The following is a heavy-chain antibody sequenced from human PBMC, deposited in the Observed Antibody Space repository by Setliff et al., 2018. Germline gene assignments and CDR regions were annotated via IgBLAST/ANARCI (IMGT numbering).Heavy chain of an antibody. CDR2: ISSSSSYI. V-gene: IGHV3-21*01. J-gene: IGHJ4*02. CDR3: ARDPGKGIAAAGSY. CDR1: GFTFSTHN. Sequence: GGSLRLSCAASGFTFSTHNMNWVRQAPGKGLEWVSSISSSSSYIYYADSVKGRFIISRDNAKNSLYLQMNSLRAEDTAVYYCARDPGKGIAAAGSYWGQGTLVTVSS. D-gene: IGHD6-13*01.